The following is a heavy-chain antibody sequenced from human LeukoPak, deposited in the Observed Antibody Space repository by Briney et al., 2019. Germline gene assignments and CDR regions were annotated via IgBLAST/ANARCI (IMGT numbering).Heavy chain of an antibody. V-gene: IGHV3-11*04. CDR1: GLRFSDPY. J-gene: IGHJ4*02. CDR3: ARTARHLDY. Sequence: GGSLRLSCAASGLRFSDPYMSWLRQAPGKGLECLSYISGSGTDINYADSVRGRFTISRDNAKNLLYLQMNDLRVEDTAVYYCARTARHLDYWGQGTLVTVSS. D-gene: IGHD5-18*01. CDR2: ISGSGTDI.